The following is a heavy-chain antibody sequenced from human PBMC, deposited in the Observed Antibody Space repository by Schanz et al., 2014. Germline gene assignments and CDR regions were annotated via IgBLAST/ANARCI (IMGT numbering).Heavy chain of an antibody. CDR3: ARDGNYYGSRNYYKTPYYLHY. D-gene: IGHD3-10*01. CDR1: GFDFNSYS. V-gene: IGHV3-66*01. J-gene: IGHJ4*02. Sequence: EVRLVESGGGLVQPGGSLRLSCEASGFDFNSYSMNWVRQVPGTGLEWVSVIYSGIGAYYADSVKDRFTVSRDNSKNTVYLQMNRLRAEDTAIYYCARDGNYYGSRNYYKTPYYLHYWGQGTLVTVPS. CDR2: IYSGIGA.